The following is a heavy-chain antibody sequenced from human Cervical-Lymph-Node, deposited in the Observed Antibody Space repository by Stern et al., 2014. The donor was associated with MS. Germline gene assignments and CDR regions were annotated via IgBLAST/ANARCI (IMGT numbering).Heavy chain of an antibody. CDR2: ISSSGRTI. CDR1: GFAFGGYS. V-gene: IGHV3-48*02. Sequence: EVQLVESGGGLVQPGGTLKLSWAASGFAFGGYSMNWVRQAPGTGLEWVSHISSSGRTIYIADSVKGRFTVSRDNSNNSLFLQINSLRDEDTAVYYCARVVFGLDVWGPGTTVIVSS. CDR3: ARVVFGLDV. J-gene: IGHJ6*02. D-gene: IGHD2-8*02.